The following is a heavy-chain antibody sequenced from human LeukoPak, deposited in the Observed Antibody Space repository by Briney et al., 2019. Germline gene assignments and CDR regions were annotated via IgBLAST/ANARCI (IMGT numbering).Heavy chain of an antibody. CDR3: TRDRSLSFDY. CDR2: INNDGGTA. Sequence: PGGSLRLSCAASGFTFTNHWMHWVRQAPGKGLVWVSHINNDGGTATYADSVKGRSTISRDNAKNTVFLQMNSLRAEDTAVYFCTRDRSLSFDYWGQGTPVTVSS. CDR1: GFTFTNHW. V-gene: IGHV3-74*01. J-gene: IGHJ4*02.